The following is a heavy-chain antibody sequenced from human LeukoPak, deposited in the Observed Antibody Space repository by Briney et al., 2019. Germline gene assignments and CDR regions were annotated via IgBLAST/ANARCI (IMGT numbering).Heavy chain of an antibody. Sequence: GSSVKVSCKASGDTFSSYAISWVRQAPGQGLEWMGAIIALFGTANYTQKFQGRVTITTDASTSTAYMELSSLRSEDTAVYYCANESMHLMKFDGVNNWFYPW. V-gene: IGHV1-69*05. CDR3: ANESMHLMKFDGVNNWFYP. J-gene: IGHJ5*02. D-gene: IGHD3-16*01. CDR2: IIALFGTA. CDR1: GDTFSSYA.